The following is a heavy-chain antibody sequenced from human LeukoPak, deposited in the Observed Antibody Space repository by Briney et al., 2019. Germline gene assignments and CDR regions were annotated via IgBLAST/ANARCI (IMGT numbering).Heavy chain of an antibody. D-gene: IGHD2-21*02. Sequence: SETLSLTCTVSGYSISSGYYWGWIRQPPGKGLEWIGSIYHSGSTYYNPSLKSRVTISVDTSKNQFSLKLSSVTAADTAVYYCAREVEGDWGDPGDFDYWGQGTLVTVSS. CDR3: AREVEGDWGDPGDFDY. CDR2: IYHSGST. V-gene: IGHV4-38-2*02. J-gene: IGHJ4*02. CDR1: GYSISSGYY.